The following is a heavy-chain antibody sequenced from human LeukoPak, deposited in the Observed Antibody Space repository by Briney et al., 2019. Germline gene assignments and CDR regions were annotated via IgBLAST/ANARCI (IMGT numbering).Heavy chain of an antibody. V-gene: IGHV3-21*01. Sequence: PGGSLRLSCAASGFSFDNYDMSWVRQAPGKGLEWVSSISSSSTYIYYADSVKGRFTISRDNAKKSLYLQMNSLRPEDTAVYYCARGDHIVAVTSTTPGDYWGQGSLVTVSS. CDR2: ISSSSTYI. CDR1: GFSFDNYD. J-gene: IGHJ4*02. CDR3: ARGDHIVAVTSTTPGDY. D-gene: IGHD2-21*02.